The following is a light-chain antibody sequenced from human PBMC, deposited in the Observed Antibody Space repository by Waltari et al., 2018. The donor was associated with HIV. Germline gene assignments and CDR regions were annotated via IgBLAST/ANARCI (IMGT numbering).Light chain of an antibody. V-gene: IGLV1-51*02. CDR3: GTWDSRLRAEV. CDR2: END. CDR1: TSNIGNNY. J-gene: IGLJ2*01. Sequence: QSVLTQPPSVSAAPGQRVTIPCPGSTSNIGNNYVCWYQQFPGTAPKPLIDENDERPAGIPDRFSGSNAGTSATRDITGLQTGDEADYYCGTWDSRLRAEVFGGGTKLTVL.